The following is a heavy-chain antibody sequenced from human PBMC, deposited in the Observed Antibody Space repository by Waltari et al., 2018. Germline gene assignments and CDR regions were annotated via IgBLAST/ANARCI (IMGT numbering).Heavy chain of an antibody. V-gene: IGHV4-4*07. CDR2: IDTSGST. CDR3: ARDQYCTNGVCIDY. Sequence: QVQLQESGPGLVKPSETLSLTCTVSGGSISSYYWSWIRQPAGKGLEWIGRIDTSGSTNYTPSPKSRVTMSVDTSKNQFSLKLSSVTAADTAVYYCARDQYCTNGVCIDYWGQGTLVTVSS. J-gene: IGHJ4*02. D-gene: IGHD2-8*01. CDR1: GGSISSYY.